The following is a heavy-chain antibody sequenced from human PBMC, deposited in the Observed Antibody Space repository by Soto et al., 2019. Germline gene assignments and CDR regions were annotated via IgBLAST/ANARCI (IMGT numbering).Heavy chain of an antibody. CDR2: INPFDGSA. Sequence: QVQLVQSGAEVTKPGASVRLSCKASGYNFISPHIHWVRQAPGQGLDWLGYINPFDGSATNAQKLQGKVTMTRDKSTSTVYMELRSLRSEDAAVYYCARDYLRSKPSLSYFDYWGRGALVTVSA. CDR1: GYNFISPH. CDR3: ARDYLRSKPSLSYFDY. V-gene: IGHV1-46*04. J-gene: IGHJ4*02. D-gene: IGHD2-2*01.